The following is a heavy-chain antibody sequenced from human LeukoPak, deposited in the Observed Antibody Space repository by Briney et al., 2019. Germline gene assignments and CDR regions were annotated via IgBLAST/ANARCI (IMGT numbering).Heavy chain of an antibody. CDR2: INQSGTT. CDR3: ARDGGDYDTGNWFDP. CDR1: NGSFIAFY. J-gene: IGHJ5*02. D-gene: IGHD4-17*01. V-gene: IGHV4-34*01. Sequence: PSETLSLTCAVYNGSFIAFYWSWIRQPPGKGLEWIGEINQSGTTNYNPSLESRLTMLVDTSKNQFSLKLSSVTAADTAVYYCARDGGDYDTGNWFDPWGQGTLVTVSS.